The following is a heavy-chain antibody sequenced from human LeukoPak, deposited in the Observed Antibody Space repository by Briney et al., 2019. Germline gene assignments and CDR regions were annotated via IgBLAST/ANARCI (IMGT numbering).Heavy chain of an antibody. J-gene: IGHJ4*02. Sequence: SETLSLTCAVSTYFISDGYYWGWIRQPPGKGLEWIGNIYHSGRTYYNPSLKSRVTISVDTTKNQFSLKLSSVTAADTAVYYCGRISFFGTYYFDHWGQGTLVIVSS. D-gene: IGHD3-3*02. V-gene: IGHV4-38-2*01. CDR1: TYFISDGYY. CDR3: GRISFFGTYYFDH. CDR2: IYHSGRT.